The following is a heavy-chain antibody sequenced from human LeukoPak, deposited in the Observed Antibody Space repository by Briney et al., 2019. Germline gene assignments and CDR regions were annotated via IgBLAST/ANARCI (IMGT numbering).Heavy chain of an antibody. D-gene: IGHD3-22*01. CDR3: ARDYGTYYYDSSGSYFDY. Sequence: SETLSLTCTVSGSSISSYYWSWIRQPAGKGLEWIGRIYTSGSTNYNPSLKSRVTMSVDTSKNQFSLKLSSVTAADTAVYYCARDYGTYYYDSSGSYFDYWGQGTLVTVSS. CDR2: IYTSGST. CDR1: GSSISSYY. J-gene: IGHJ4*02. V-gene: IGHV4-4*07.